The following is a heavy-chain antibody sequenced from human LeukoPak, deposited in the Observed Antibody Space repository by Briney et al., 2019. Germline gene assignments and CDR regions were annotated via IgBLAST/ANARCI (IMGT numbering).Heavy chain of an antibody. V-gene: IGHV4-4*02. CDR3: ARDNRGSDFWSGYQPSHFDY. CDR2: VNLQGST. Sequence: SETLSLTCGVSGGSISNTNWWTWFRQPPGKGLEWIGEVNLQGSTNYNPSLKSRVAISVDKSENHISLKLTSVTAADTAVYYCARDNRGSDFWSGYQPSHFDYWGQGTLVTVSS. J-gene: IGHJ4*02. D-gene: IGHD3-3*01. CDR1: GGSISNTNW.